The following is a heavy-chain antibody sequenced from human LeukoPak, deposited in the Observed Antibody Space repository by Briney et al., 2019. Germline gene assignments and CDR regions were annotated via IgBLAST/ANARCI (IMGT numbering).Heavy chain of an antibody. CDR2: ISGSGGST. CDR1: GFTFSSYA. CDR3: AREVPGSWYFDL. V-gene: IGHV3-23*01. J-gene: IGHJ2*01. D-gene: IGHD2-2*01. Sequence: SGGSLRLSCAASGFTFSSYAMSWVRQAPGKGLEWVSAISGSGGSTYYADSVKGRFTISRDNANNSLYLQMNSLRAEDTAVYYFAREVPGSWYFDLWGRGTLVTVYS.